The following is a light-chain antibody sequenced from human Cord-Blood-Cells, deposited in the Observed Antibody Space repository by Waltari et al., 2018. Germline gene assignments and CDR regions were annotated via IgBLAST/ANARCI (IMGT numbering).Light chain of an antibody. V-gene: IGKV3-11*01. J-gene: IGKJ4*01. CDR1: QSVSSY. CDR3: QQRSNWST. Sequence: EIVLTHSPAPLALSPGERATLSCRASQSVSSYLARYQQKPGQAPRLLIYYASNRATGIPARFSGSGSGTDFTLTISSLEPEDFAVYYCQQRSNWSTFGGGTKVEIK. CDR2: YAS.